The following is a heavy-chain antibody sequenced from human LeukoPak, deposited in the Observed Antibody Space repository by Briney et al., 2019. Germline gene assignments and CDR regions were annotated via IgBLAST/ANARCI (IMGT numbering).Heavy chain of an antibody. D-gene: IGHD1-1*01. CDR3: ARGWNKYYFDY. CDR2: IYSGGST. V-gene: IGHV3-53*01. J-gene: IGHJ4*02. CDR1: GFTFSSYA. Sequence: GGSLRLSCAASGFTFSSYAMSWVRQAPGKGLECVSVIYSGGSTYYADSVKGRFTISRDNSKNTLYLQMNSLRAEDTAVYYCARGWNKYYFDYWGQGTLVTVSS.